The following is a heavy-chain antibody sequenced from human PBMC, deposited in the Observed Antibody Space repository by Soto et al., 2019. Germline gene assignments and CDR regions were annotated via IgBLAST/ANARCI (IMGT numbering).Heavy chain of an antibody. Sequence: QLQLQESGPGLVKPSETLSLTCVVSGDSMTRGSYYWAWIRQPPGKGLEWIGSFYYTGSTNYNPSLKSRVTVSADTSNNLFSLRLTSVTAADSAVYYWERRLYFGNGYFTAPMDVWGKGTTVTVSS. J-gene: IGHJ6*03. CDR2: FYYTGST. V-gene: IGHV4-39*02. D-gene: IGHD3-3*01. CDR1: GDSMTRGSYY. CDR3: ERRLYFGNGYFTAPMDV.